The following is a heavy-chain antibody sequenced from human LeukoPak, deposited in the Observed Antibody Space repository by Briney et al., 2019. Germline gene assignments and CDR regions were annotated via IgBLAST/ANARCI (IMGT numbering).Heavy chain of an antibody. J-gene: IGHJ5*02. V-gene: IGHV4-39*01. CDR2: IYYSGST. CDR3: ARLGRGYSYGRYNWFDP. Sequence: SETLSLTCTVSGGSISSSSYYWGWIRQPPGKGLEWIGSIYYSGSTYYNPSLKSRVTISVDTSKNQFSLKLSSVTAADTAVYYCARLGRGYSYGRYNWFDPGAREPWSPSP. CDR1: GGSISSSSYY. D-gene: IGHD5-18*01.